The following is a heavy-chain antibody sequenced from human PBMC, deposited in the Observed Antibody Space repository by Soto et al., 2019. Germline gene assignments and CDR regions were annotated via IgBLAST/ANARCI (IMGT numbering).Heavy chain of an antibody. CDR1: GYTFTSYA. CDR3: ARGGYCSGGSCYSVGYYGMDV. D-gene: IGHD2-15*01. Sequence: ASVKVSCKASGYTFTSYAMHWVRQAPGQRLEWMGWINAGNGNTKYSQKFQGRVTITRDTSASTAYMELSSLRSEDTAVYNCARGGYCSGGSCYSVGYYGMDVWGQGTTVTVSS. CDR2: INAGNGNT. V-gene: IGHV1-3*01. J-gene: IGHJ6*02.